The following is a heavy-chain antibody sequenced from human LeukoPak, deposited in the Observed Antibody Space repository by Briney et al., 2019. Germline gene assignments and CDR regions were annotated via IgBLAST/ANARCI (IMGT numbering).Heavy chain of an antibody. CDR1: GYSFTGYF. J-gene: IGHJ4*02. V-gene: IGHV1-2*02. Sequence: ASVKVSCKAPGYSFTGYFIHWVRQAPGQGLEWMGWMNPNGGGSKYAQNFQDRITMTRDTSISTAYLEVGRLRSDDTAVYYCARVSTSGYLLYWGQGSLVTVSS. CDR3: ARVSTSGYLLY. CDR2: MNPNGGGS. D-gene: IGHD5-12*01.